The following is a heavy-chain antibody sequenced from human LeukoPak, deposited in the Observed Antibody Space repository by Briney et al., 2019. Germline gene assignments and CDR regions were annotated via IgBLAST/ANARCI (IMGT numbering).Heavy chain of an antibody. CDR2: AYYSGST. V-gene: IGHV4-39*02. CDR3: ARDNFWSGYYTQ. J-gene: IGHJ4*02. Sequence: SETLSLTCTVSGDSISSSSYYWGWIRQPPGKGLEWIGSAYYSGSTHYNPSLKSRVTISVDTSKNQFSLKLSSVTAADTAVYYCARDNFWSGYYTQWGQGTLVTVSS. CDR1: GDSISSSSYY. D-gene: IGHD3-3*01.